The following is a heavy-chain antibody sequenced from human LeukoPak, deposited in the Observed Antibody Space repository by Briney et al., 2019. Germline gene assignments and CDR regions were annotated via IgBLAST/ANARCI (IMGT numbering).Heavy chain of an antibody. Sequence: TSETLSLTCNVSTGSITNYYWSWIRQPAGKGLEWIGRIYSGGNTNYNPSLESRVTMSIDTSKNQFSLKVRSVTAADTAVYYCARSVYGASGYYYFDYWGQGTLVSVSS. CDR1: TGSITNYY. CDR3: ARSVYGASGYYYFDY. V-gene: IGHV4-4*07. CDR2: IYSGGNT. D-gene: IGHD3-22*01. J-gene: IGHJ4*02.